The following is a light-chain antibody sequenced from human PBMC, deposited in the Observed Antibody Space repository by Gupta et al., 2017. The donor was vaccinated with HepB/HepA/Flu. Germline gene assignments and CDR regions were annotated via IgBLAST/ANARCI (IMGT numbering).Light chain of an antibody. V-gene: IGKV1-5*03. CDR2: RAS. CDR3: PHYRTSPDT. Sequence: DIQMTQSPSTLSASVGDRVTITCRASQSIGNWLAWYQQKVGKAPNLLIYRASYLESGVPSRFSGSGSGTEFTLTISSLQPDDFATYYCPHYRTSPDTFGKGTKLEIK. CDR1: QSIGNW. J-gene: IGKJ2*01.